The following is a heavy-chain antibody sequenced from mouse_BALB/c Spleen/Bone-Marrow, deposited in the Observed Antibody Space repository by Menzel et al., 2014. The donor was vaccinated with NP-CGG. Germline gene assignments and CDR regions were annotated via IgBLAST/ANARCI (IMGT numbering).Heavy chain of an antibody. V-gene: IGHV3-2*02. D-gene: IGHD2-4*01. CDR1: GHSITSDYA. J-gene: IGHJ2*01. CDR2: ISYSGST. Sequence: EVKLVESGPGLVKPSQSLSLTCTVTGHSITSDYAWNWIRQFPGNKLEWMGYISYSGSTSYNPSLKSRISITRDTSKNQFFLQLNSVTTEDTATYYCARYDYDVGYFDYWGQGTTLTVSS. CDR3: ARYDYDVGYFDY.